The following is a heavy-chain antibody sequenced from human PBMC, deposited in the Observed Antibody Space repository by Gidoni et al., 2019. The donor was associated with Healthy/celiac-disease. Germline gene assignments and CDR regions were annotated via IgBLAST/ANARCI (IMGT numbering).Heavy chain of an antibody. CDR2: TRNKANSYTT. CDR3: AREYYDILTGIYYYYGMDV. D-gene: IGHD3-9*01. CDR1: GFTFSDHY. J-gene: IGHJ6*02. V-gene: IGHV3-72*01. Sequence: EVQLVESGGGLVQPGGSLRLSCAASGFTFSDHYMDWVRQAPGKGLEWVGRTRNKANSYTTEYAASVKGRFTISRDDSKNSLYLQMNSLKTEDTAVYYCAREYYDILTGIYYYYGMDVWGQGTTVTVSS.